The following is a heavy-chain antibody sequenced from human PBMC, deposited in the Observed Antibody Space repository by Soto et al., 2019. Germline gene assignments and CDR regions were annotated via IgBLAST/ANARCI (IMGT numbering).Heavy chain of an antibody. V-gene: IGHV4-31*03. CDR1: GGSISSGGYY. CDR2: IYYSGST. D-gene: IGHD4-17*01. J-gene: IGHJ3*02. Sequence: QVQLQESGPGLVKPSQTLSLTSTVSGGSISSGGYYWSWIRQHPGKGLEWIGYIYYSGSTYYNPSLKSRVTISVDTSKNQFSLKLSSVTAADTAVYYCARGRYGDYHDAFDIWGQGTMVTVSS. CDR3: ARGRYGDYHDAFDI.